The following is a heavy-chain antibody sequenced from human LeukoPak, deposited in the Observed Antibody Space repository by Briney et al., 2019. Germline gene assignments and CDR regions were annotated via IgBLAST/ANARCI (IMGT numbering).Heavy chain of an antibody. CDR3: ARGSLMAATGTGLSS. J-gene: IGHJ5*02. V-gene: IGHV1-2*02. Sequence: ASVKVSCKASGYTFTGFYMHWVRQAPGQGLEWMGWINPNSGDTNYAQNLQGRVTMTRDTSISTAYVELSRLTSDDTAVYYCARGSLMAATGTGLSSWGQGTLVTVSS. D-gene: IGHD6-13*01. CDR2: INPNSGDT. CDR1: GYTFTGFY.